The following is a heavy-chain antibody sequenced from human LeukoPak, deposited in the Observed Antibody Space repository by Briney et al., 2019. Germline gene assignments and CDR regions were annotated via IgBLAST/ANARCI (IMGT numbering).Heavy chain of an antibody. CDR2: IIPILGIA. D-gene: IGHD6-13*01. V-gene: IGHV1-69*04. CDR3: AREYSSSWYYGMDV. J-gene: IGHJ6*02. Sequence: GASVKVSCKASGGTFSSYAISWVRQAPGQGLEWMGRIIPILGIANYAQKFQGRVTITADKSTSTAYMELSSLRSEDTAVYYCAREYSSSWYYGMDVWGQGTTVTVSS. CDR1: GGTFSSYA.